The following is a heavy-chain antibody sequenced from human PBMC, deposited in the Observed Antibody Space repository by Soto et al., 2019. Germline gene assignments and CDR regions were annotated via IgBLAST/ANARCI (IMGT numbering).Heavy chain of an antibody. CDR2: ISYDGSER. V-gene: IGHV3-30-3*01. J-gene: IGHJ4*02. CDR1: GFNFRSYA. CDR3: APRTGYYFY. D-gene: IGHD3-22*01. Sequence: PGGSLRLSCAASGFNFRSYAMHWVRQAPGKGLEWVAVISYDGSERYYADSMKGRFTISRDNSKNTLYLQMNSLKPEDTAVYYCAPRTGYYFYCGQGTLVTVSS.